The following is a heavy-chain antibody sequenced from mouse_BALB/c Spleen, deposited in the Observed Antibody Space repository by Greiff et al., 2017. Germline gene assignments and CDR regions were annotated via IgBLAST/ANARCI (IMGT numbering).Heavy chain of an antibody. D-gene: IGHD2-14*01. J-gene: IGHJ2*01. V-gene: IGHV5-9-4*01. CDR3: ARERYGYFDY. CDR1: GFTFSSYA. Sequence: EVQRVESGGGLVKPGGSLKLSCAASGFTFSSYAMSWVRQSPEKRLEWVAEISSGGSYTYYPDTVTGRFTISRDNAKNTLYLEMSSLRSEDTAMYYCARERYGYFDYWGQGTTLTVSS. CDR2: ISSGGSYT.